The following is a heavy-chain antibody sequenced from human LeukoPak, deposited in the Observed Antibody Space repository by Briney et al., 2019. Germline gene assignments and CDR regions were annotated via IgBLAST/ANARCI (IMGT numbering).Heavy chain of an antibody. D-gene: IGHD3-10*01. V-gene: IGHV3-7*04. CDR1: EFTFSSYW. J-gene: IGHJ3*02. CDR2: IKQDGSEK. Sequence: GGTLRLSCAVSEFTFSSYWMNWVCQAPGKGLEWVAKIKQDGSEKYYVDSVEGRFTMSRHNAKNPVYLQMDSLRAEDTAVYYCARGKYVGSPFEIWGQGTMVTVSS. CDR3: ARGKYVGSPFEI.